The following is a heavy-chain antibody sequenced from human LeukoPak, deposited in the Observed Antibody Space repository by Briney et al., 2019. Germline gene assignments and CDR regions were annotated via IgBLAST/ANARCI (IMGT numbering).Heavy chain of an antibody. Sequence: PSETLSLTCTVSGGSISSYYWSWIRQPPGKGLEWIGDISDSGSTNDNSPLERRINISLDTSKNQFSLKLTPLTAADTAVYYCVREDNCFDPWGQGTLVTVSS. CDR1: GGSISSYY. V-gene: IGHV4-59*01. J-gene: IGHJ5*02. CDR3: VREDNCFDP. CDR2: ISDSGST.